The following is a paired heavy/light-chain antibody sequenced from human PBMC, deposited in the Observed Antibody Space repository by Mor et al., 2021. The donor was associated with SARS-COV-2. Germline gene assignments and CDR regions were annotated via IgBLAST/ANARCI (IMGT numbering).Light chain of an antibody. J-gene: IGLJ3*02. V-gene: IGLV3-10*01. Sequence: SYELTQPPSVSVSPGQTARITCSGDALPKKYAYWYQQKSGQAPLLVIFEDSKRPSGIPERFSGSSSGTMATLTISGAQVEDEADYYCYSMDGSGNHRVFGGGTKLTVL. CDR2: EDS. CDR1: ALPKKY. CDR3: YSMDGSGNHRV.
Heavy chain of an antibody. CDR3: ARDKYHDSDSYMGGTTDH. J-gene: IGHJ4*02. CDR2: ISTKASTI. CDR1: GFTFSDYE. D-gene: IGHD3-22*01. Sequence: EVQLVESGGGLVQPGGSLRLSCVASGFTFSDYEMNWVRQAPGKGLEWVSYISTKASTIYYADSVKGRFTISRDNAKNSLFLQLNSLRAEDTGIYYCARDKYHDSDSYMGGTTDHWGQGTLVTVSS. V-gene: IGHV3-48*03.